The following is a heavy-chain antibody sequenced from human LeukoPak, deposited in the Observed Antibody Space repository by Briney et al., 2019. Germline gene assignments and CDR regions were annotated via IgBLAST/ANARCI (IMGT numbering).Heavy chain of an antibody. CDR3: ARDGGYCSSTSCYYWFDP. CDR1: GGSISSYY. CDR2: IYTSGST. J-gene: IGHJ5*02. D-gene: IGHD2-2*01. V-gene: IGHV4-4*07. Sequence: SETLSLTCTVSGGSISSYYWSWIRQPAGKGLEWIGRIYTSGSTNYNPSLKSRVTMSVNTSKNQFSRQLIAVTAADTAVYYCARDGGYCSSTSCYYWFDPWGKGTLVTVSS.